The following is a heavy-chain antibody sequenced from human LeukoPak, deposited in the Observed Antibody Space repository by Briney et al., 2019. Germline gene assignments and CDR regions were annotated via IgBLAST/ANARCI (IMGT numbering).Heavy chain of an antibody. V-gene: IGHV4-59*01. D-gene: IGHD4-11*01. CDR3: ARLYSNDYYYYYGMDV. CDR1: GGSISSYY. J-gene: IGHJ6*02. Sequence: SETLSLTCTVSGGSISSYYWSWIRQPPGKGLEWIGYIYYSGSTNYNPSLKSRVTISVDTSKNQFSLKLSSVTAADTAVYYCARLYSNDYYYYYGMDVWGQGTTVTVSS. CDR2: IYYSGST.